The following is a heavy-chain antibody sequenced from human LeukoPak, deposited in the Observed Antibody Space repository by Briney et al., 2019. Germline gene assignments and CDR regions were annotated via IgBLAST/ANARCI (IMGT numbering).Heavy chain of an antibody. CDR3: ARALTGDQGVFDY. J-gene: IGHJ4*02. CDR1: GFTFSSYW. D-gene: IGHD7-27*01. Sequence: GGSLRLSCAASGFTFSSYWMSWVRQAPGKGLEWVANIKQDGSEKYYVDSVKGRFTISRDNAKNSLYLQMNSLRAEDTAVYYCARALTGDQGVFDYWGQGTLVTVSS. V-gene: IGHV3-7*01. CDR2: IKQDGSEK.